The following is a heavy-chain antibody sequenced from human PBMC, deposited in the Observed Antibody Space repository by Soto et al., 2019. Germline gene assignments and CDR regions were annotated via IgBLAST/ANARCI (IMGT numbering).Heavy chain of an antibody. Sequence: EVQLLESGGGWVQPGGSLRLSCAASGFTFSSYAMRWVRQAPGKGLEWVSSISAGGGSTFYADSVKGRFTISRDDSKNTLYLQMNSLRAEDTAVYYCAKKFQNYASGRLDYIDYWGQGTLVTVSS. CDR2: ISAGGGST. D-gene: IGHD3-10*01. CDR3: AKKFQNYASGRLDYIDY. CDR1: GFTFSSYA. J-gene: IGHJ4*02. V-gene: IGHV3-23*01.